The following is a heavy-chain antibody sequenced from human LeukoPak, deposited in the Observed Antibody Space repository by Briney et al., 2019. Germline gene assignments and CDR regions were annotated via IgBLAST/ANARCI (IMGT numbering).Heavy chain of an antibody. V-gene: IGHV3-23*01. J-gene: IGHJ4*02. D-gene: IGHD1-26*01. CDR1: GFTFSIYA. CDR2: ISATDVRT. CDR3: AKDLSGSFDY. Sequence: GGSLSLSCAASGFTFSIYAMSWVRQAPGKGLEWVSAISATDVRTYYADSVKGRFTISRDNSKRTLYLQMNSLRAEDTALYYCAKDLSGSFDYWGQGSLVTVSS.